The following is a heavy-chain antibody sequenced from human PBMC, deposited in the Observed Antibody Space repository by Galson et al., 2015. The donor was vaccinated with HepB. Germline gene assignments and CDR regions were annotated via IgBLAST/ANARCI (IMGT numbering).Heavy chain of an antibody. Sequence: SVKVSCKASGGTFSSYAISWVRQAPGQGLEWMGGIIPIFGTANYAQKFQGRVTITADESTSTAYMELSSLRSEDTAVYYCARGGRVRGVTKAFDYWGQGTLVTVSS. J-gene: IGHJ4*02. CDR3: ARGGRVRGVTKAFDY. D-gene: IGHD3-10*01. CDR1: GGTFSSYA. V-gene: IGHV1-69*13. CDR2: IIPIFGTA.